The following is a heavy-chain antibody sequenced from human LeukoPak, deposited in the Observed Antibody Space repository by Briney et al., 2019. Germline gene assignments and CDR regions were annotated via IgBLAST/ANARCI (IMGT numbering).Heavy chain of an antibody. CDR1: GGSFSSYY. Sequence: SETLSLTCAVYGGSFSSYYWSWIRQPPGKGLEWIGYIYYSGSTNYNPSLKSRVTISVDTSKNQFSLKLSSVTAADTAVYYCARDSGSDYRGVDDYYYGMDVWGQGTTVTVSS. J-gene: IGHJ6*02. V-gene: IGHV4-59*01. CDR2: IYYSGST. CDR3: ARDSGSDYRGVDDYYYGMDV. D-gene: IGHD4-23*01.